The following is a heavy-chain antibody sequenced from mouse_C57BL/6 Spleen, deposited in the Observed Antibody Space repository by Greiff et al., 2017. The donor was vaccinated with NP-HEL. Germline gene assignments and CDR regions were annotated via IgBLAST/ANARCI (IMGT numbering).Heavy chain of an antibody. CDR2: IDPENGDT. D-gene: IGHD1-1*01. CDR3: TTRYYGSSSWFAY. Sequence: DVQLQESGAELVRPGASVKLSCTASGFNIKDDYMHWVKQRPEQGLEWIGWIDPENGDTEYASKFQGKATITADTSSNTAYLQLSSLTSEDTAVYYCTTRYYGSSSWFAYWGQGTLVTVSA. V-gene: IGHV14-4*01. CDR1: GFNIKDDY. J-gene: IGHJ3*01.